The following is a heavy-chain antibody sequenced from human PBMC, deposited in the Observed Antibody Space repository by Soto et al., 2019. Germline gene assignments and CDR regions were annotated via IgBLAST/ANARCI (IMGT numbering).Heavy chain of an antibody. J-gene: IGHJ6*02. V-gene: IGHV3-23*01. Sequence: HPGGSLRLSCAASGFTFSSYAMSWVRQAPGKGLEWVSAISGSGGSTYYADSVKGRFTISRDNSKNTLYLQMNSLRAEDTAVYYCANNDFWSGYSDYYGMDVWGQGTTVTVSS. CDR2: ISGSGGST. D-gene: IGHD3-3*01. CDR1: GFTFSSYA. CDR3: ANNDFWSGYSDYYGMDV.